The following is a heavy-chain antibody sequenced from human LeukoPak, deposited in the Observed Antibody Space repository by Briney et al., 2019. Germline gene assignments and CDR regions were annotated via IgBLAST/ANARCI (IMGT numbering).Heavy chain of an antibody. CDR3: ARDGYSSSWFDY. D-gene: IGHD6-13*01. CDR1: GGSISSSSYY. Sequence: SETLSLTCTVSGGSISSSSYYWSWIRQPPGKGLEWIGYIYYSGSTNYNPSLKSRVTISVDTSKNQFSLKLSSVTAADTAVYYCARDGYSSSWFDYWGQGTLVTVSS. V-gene: IGHV4-61*01. CDR2: IYYSGST. J-gene: IGHJ4*02.